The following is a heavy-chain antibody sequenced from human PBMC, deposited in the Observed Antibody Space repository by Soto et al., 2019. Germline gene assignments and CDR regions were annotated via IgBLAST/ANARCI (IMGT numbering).Heavy chain of an antibody. CDR1: GFTFSSYG. CDR3: ARFGQLVIAQTITATDYYGMDV. CDR2: ISSSSSYI. D-gene: IGHD3-10*01. J-gene: IGHJ6*02. V-gene: IGHV3-21*01. Sequence: EVQLVASGGGLVKPGGSLRLSCAASGFTFSSYGMNWVRQAPGKGLEWVSSISSSSSYIYYAGSVKGRFTISRDNAKNSLYLQMKVHRGEDTALYYSARFGQLVIAQTITATDYYGMDVWGQGTTVTVSS.